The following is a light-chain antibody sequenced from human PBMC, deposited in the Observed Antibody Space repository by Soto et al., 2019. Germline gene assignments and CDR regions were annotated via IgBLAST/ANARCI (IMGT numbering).Light chain of an antibody. CDR2: EAS. CDR3: PQLYTLPFT. Sequence: DVHLSQSPSLLSATIVDRVTITFRASQDISAFLAWYLQKPGKAPKLLIYEASTLQSGVPSRFSGSGSGTEFTLPISGLLPEDVAAYHCPQLYTLPFTFGQGTRLEIK. V-gene: IGKV1-9*01. J-gene: IGKJ5*01. CDR1: QDISAF.